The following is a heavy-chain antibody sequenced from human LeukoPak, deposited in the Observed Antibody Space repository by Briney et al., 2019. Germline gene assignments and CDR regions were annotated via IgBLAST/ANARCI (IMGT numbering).Heavy chain of an antibody. CDR3: ARDRIAAAGIPSDAFDI. Sequence: PSETLSLTCTVSGGSISSYYWSWIRQPPGKGLEWIGYIYYSRSTNYNPSLKSRVTISVDTSKNQFSLKLSSVTAADTAVYYCARDRIAAAGIPSDAFDIWGQGTMVTVSS. D-gene: IGHD6-13*01. V-gene: IGHV4-59*01. J-gene: IGHJ3*02. CDR1: GGSISSYY. CDR2: IYYSRST.